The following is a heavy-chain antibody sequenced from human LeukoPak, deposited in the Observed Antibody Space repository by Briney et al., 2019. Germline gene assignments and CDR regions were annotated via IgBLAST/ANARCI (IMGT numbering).Heavy chain of an antibody. J-gene: IGHJ3*02. Sequence: GRSLRLSCAASGFTFDDYAMHWVRQAPGKGLEWVSGISWNSGSIGYADSVKGRFTISRDNAKNSLYLQMNSLRDEDTAVYYCARAQYYYDSSGYYPTLYGAFDIWGQGTMVTVSS. CDR2: ISWNSGSI. V-gene: IGHV3-9*01. CDR3: ARAQYYYDSSGYYPTLYGAFDI. CDR1: GFTFDDYA. D-gene: IGHD3-22*01.